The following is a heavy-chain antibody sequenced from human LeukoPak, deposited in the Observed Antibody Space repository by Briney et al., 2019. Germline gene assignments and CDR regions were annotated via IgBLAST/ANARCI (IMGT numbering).Heavy chain of an antibody. CDR3: ARGAPMGGAPRY. CDR1: GYTFTSYD. CDR2: MNPNSGNT. V-gene: IGHV1-8*03. J-gene: IGHJ4*02. Sequence: ASVKVSCKASGYTFTSYDINWVRQATGQGLEWMGWMNPNSGNTGYAQKFQGRVTITRNTSISTAYMELSSLRSEDTAVYYCARGAPMGGAPRYWGQGTLVTVSS. D-gene: IGHD1-26*01.